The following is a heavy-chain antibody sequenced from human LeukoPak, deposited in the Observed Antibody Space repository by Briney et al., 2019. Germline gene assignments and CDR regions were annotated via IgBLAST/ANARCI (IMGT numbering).Heavy chain of an antibody. Sequence: GATLKLTCKAYEHPYTIDHVSWARHPPGQGLEWMGWINPNSGGAKIARKFQARVTMTRDTSISTAYMELSRLTSDDTAVYCCARGSYWFDAWGQGTLVSVSS. CDR2: INPNSGGA. CDR1: EHPYTIDH. CDR3: ARGSYWFDA. J-gene: IGHJ5*02. V-gene: IGHV1-2*02. D-gene: IGHD6-13*01.